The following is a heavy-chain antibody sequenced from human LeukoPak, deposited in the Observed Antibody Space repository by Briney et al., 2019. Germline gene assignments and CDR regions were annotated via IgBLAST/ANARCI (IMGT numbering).Heavy chain of an antibody. CDR2: IRHDGSDT. CDR3: AREGYYGSGSPPSLYFDY. J-gene: IGHJ4*02. CDR1: GFTFSNHW. V-gene: IGHV3-7*01. Sequence: GGSLRLSCAASGFTFSNHWMSWVRQPPGKGLEWVANIRHDGSDTKYVDSVKGRFTISRDNSRSTLYLQMNSLRPEDTAIYYCAREGYYGSGSPPSLYFDYWGQGTLVTVSS. D-gene: IGHD3-10*01.